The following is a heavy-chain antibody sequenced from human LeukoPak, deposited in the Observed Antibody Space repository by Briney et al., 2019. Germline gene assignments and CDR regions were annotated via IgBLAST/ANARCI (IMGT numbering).Heavy chain of an antibody. J-gene: IGHJ4*02. D-gene: IGHD1-26*01. Sequence: GGSLRLSCAASGFTFSSYAMSWVRQAPGKGLEWVSAISGSGGSTYYADSVKGRFTISRDNSKNTLYLQMNSLRAEDTAVYYCAKRGKWIVRATRSGEAIDYWGQGTLVTVSS. V-gene: IGHV3-23*01. CDR1: GFTFSSYA. CDR3: AKRGKWIVRATRSGEAIDY. CDR2: ISGSGGST.